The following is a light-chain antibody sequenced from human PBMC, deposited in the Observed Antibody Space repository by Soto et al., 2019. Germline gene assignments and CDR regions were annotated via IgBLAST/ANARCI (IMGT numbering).Light chain of an antibody. CDR2: DVS. Sequence: QSALTQPRSVSGSPGQSVTISCTGTSSDVGGYNYVSWYQQHPGKAPKLMIYDVSKRPSGVPDRFSGSKSGYTASLTISGLQDEDVSDYCCCSYAGSYTYFVVFGGGTKLTVL. CDR1: SSDVGGYNY. J-gene: IGLJ2*01. CDR3: CSYAGSYTYFVV. V-gene: IGLV2-11*01.